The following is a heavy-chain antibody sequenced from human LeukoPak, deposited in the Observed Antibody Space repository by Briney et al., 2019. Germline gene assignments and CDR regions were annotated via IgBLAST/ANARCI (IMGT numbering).Heavy chain of an antibody. CDR1: GFTFSNAW. CDR2: IKSKTDGGTT. D-gene: IGHD3-16*02. Sequence: GGSLRLSCAASGFTFSNAWMSWVRQAPGKGLEWVGRIKSKTDGGTTDYAAPVKGRFSISRDDSKNTLYLQMNSLKTEDTAVYYCTTDRAHYDYVWGSYRYTPRAYWGQGTLVTVSS. J-gene: IGHJ4*02. V-gene: IGHV3-15*01. CDR3: TTDRAHYDYVWGSYRYTPRAY.